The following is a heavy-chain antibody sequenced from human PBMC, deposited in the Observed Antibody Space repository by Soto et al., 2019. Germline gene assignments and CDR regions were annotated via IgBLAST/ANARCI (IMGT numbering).Heavy chain of an antibody. CDR3: ARDRLHPGNYDYYGMGV. J-gene: IGHJ6*02. CDR2: FYYSGST. V-gene: IGHV4-31*03. CDR1: GGSVTSGGYY. Sequence: SETLSLTCTVSGGSVTSGGYYWSWIRQHPGKGLEWIGYFYYSGSTYYNPSLKSRVTISVDPSKNQFSLKLSSVTAADTAVYYCARDRLHPGNYDYYGMGVWGQGTTVTVSS.